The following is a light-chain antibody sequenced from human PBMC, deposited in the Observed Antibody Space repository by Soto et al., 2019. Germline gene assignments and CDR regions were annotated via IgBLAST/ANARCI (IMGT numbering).Light chain of an antibody. CDR1: QSINTY. CDR3: QQSYSTRFT. Sequence: FQMTQSPSSLSASVGDRVTITCRASQSINTYLNWYQFKPGKAPKLLIFSSSHLQTGVPSGFSGSGSGTHFTLTITRLQPEDSATYYCQQSYSTRFTFGPGTQVEI. CDR2: SSS. V-gene: IGKV1-39*01. J-gene: IGKJ3*01.